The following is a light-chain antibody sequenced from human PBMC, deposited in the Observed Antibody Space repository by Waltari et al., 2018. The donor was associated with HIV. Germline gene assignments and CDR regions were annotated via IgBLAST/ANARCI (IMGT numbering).Light chain of an antibody. Sequence: EIVLTQSPGALSLSQGERATLSCRASQSVASSHLAWYQQRPGQAPRLLIYGTSSRATGIPDRFSGSGSGTDFTLTISRLEPEDFAVYYCQQYGSSAPLTFGGGTKVEIK. J-gene: IGKJ4*01. V-gene: IGKV3-20*01. CDR2: GTS. CDR3: QQYGSSAPLT. CDR1: QSVASSH.